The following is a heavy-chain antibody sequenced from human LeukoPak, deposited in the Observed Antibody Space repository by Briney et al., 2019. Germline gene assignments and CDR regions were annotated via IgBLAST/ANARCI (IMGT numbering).Heavy chain of an antibody. V-gene: IGHV4-30-2*01. J-gene: IGHJ4*02. CDR3: ARGGWELPLHFDY. CDR1: GGSISSGGYS. D-gene: IGHD1-26*01. Sequence: PSETLSLTCAVSGGSISSGGYSWGWIRQPPGKGLEWIGYIYHSGSTYYNPSLKSRVTISVDRSKNQFSLKLTSVTAADTAVYYCARGGWELPLHFDYWGQGTLVTVSS. CDR2: IYHSGST.